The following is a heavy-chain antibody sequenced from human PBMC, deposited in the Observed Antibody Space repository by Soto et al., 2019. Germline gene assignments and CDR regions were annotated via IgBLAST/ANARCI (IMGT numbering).Heavy chain of an antibody. CDR2: IYHSGST. CDR1: GGSISSGGYS. D-gene: IGHD2-15*01. CDR3: ARDLKKYGSDGKCNWFDP. Sequence: SETLSLTCAVSGGSISSGGYSWSWIRQPPGKGLEWIGYIYHSGSTDYNPSLKSRVTISFDASKNQISLQVRSATAADAAVYYCARDLKKYGSDGKCNWFDPWGQGPLVTVSS. J-gene: IGHJ5*02. V-gene: IGHV4-30-2*01.